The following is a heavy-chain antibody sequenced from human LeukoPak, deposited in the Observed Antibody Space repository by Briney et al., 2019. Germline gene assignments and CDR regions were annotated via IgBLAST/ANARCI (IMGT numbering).Heavy chain of an antibody. CDR1: GFTFFIHD. V-gene: IGHV3-23*01. CDR3: AGIHYWTK. Sequence: AGGSLRLSCAPSGFTFFIHDMSGVRQVPGKGLEWVSEISPDGSTTHYLDSVKGRFIISRDNSENTLYLQMNSLRAEDTAVYYCAGIHYWTKWGQGTLVTVSS. J-gene: IGHJ4*02. D-gene: IGHD2-8*01. CDR2: ISPDGSTT.